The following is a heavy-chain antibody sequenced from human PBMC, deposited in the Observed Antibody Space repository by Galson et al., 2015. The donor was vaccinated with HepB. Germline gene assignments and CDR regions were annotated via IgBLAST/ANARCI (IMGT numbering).Heavy chain of an antibody. Sequence: SETLSLTCTVSGGSISSSSYYWGWIRQPPGKGLEWIGSIYYSGSTYYNPSLKSRVTISVDTSKNQFSLKLSSVTAADTAVYYCARDGPIVGATTTFDYWGQGTLVTVSS. V-gene: IGHV4-39*07. J-gene: IGHJ4*02. D-gene: IGHD1-26*01. CDR1: GGSISSSSYY. CDR3: ARDGPIVGATTTFDY. CDR2: IYYSGST.